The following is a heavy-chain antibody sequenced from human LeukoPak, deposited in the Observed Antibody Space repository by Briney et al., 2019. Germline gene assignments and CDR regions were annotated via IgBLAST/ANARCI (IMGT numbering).Heavy chain of an antibody. J-gene: IGHJ4*02. D-gene: IGHD3-10*01. Sequence: GGSLRLSCAATGFTFSDAWMSWVRQAPGKGLEWVGRIKSGEATVHAAPVKARFTISGDDSKSTLYLQMNSLKTEDTATYYCTTVSAETYTAPDARFDFWGQGTLVTVSS. V-gene: IGHV3-15*01. CDR2: IKSGEAT. CDR1: GFTFSDAW. CDR3: TTVSAETYTAPDARFDF.